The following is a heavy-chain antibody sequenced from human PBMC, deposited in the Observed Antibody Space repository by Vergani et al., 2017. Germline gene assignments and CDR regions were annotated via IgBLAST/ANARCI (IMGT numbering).Heavy chain of an antibody. J-gene: IGHJ4*02. D-gene: IGHD4-23*01. CDR2: ISRNSGTI. CDR3: TKGGGSSTVEVGGFDY. V-gene: IGHV3-9*03. Sequence: EVQLVESGGGLVQPGRSLRLSCAASGFTFDDYAMHWVRQAPGKGLEWVSVISRNSGTIAYEGSVKGRFTISRDNAKSSLYLQMKSLRVEDMALYYCTKGGGSSTVEVGGFDYWGQGSLVTVSS. CDR1: GFTFDDYA.